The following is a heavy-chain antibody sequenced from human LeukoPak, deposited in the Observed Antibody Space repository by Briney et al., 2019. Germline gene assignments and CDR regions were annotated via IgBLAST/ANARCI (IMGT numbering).Heavy chain of an antibody. J-gene: IGHJ4*02. CDR1: GFTFSDYY. D-gene: IGHD3-22*01. CDR2: ISGSGSTI. Sequence: GGSLRLSCAAPGFTFSDYYMSWIRQAPGKGLEWVSYISGSGSTIYYADSVKGRFTISRDTAKNSMYLQMNSLRADDTAVYYCAKAFGSSGYYQLPIDFWGQGTLVTVSS. V-gene: IGHV3-11*01. CDR3: AKAFGSSGYYQLPIDF.